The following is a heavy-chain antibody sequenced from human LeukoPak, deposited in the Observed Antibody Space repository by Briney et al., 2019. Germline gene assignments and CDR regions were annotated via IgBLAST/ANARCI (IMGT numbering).Heavy chain of an antibody. D-gene: IGHD2-21*01. CDR1: GFTFSDYY. CDR3: ASNPPGGEEDY. Sequence: GGSLRLSCAASGFTFSDYYMSWIRPAPGKGLEWVSYISSSGSTIYYADSVKGRFTIYRDNAKNSLYLQMNSLRAEDTAVYYCASNPPGGEEDYWGQGTLVTVSS. V-gene: IGHV3-11*01. J-gene: IGHJ4*02. CDR2: ISSSGSTI.